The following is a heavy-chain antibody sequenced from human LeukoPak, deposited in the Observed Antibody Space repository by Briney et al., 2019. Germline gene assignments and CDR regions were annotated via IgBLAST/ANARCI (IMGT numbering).Heavy chain of an antibody. J-gene: IGHJ1*01. Sequence: GASVKVSCKVSGYTLTELSIHWVRQAPGKGLEWMGGFDPEGGETIYAQRFQGRVTMTEDTSTDTAYMELSSLRSEDAAVYYCATVSYYYDSSGYQGYFQHWGQGTLVTVSS. D-gene: IGHD3-22*01. CDR3: ATVSYYYDSSGYQGYFQH. CDR2: FDPEGGET. CDR1: GYTLTELS. V-gene: IGHV1-24*01.